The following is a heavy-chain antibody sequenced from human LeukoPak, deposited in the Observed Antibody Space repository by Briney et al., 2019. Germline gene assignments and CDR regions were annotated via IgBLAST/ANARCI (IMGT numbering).Heavy chain of an antibody. J-gene: IGHJ4*02. CDR1: GFTFSSYA. D-gene: IGHD3-22*01. CDR3: AREGIGIVLAYYDSSGYFDY. Sequence: PGGSLRLSCAASGFTFSSYAMHWVRQAPGKGLEWVAVISYDGSNKYYADSVKGRFTISRDNSKNTLYLQMNSLRAEDTAVYYCAREGIGIVLAYYDSSGYFDYWGQGTLVTVSS. V-gene: IGHV3-30-3*01. CDR2: ISYDGSNK.